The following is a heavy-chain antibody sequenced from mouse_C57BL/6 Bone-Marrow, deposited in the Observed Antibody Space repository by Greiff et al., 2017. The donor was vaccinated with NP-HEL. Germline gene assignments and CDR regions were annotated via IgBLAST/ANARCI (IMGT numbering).Heavy chain of an antibody. V-gene: IGHV3-8*01. CDR3: ARYPTVVATDWYFDV. D-gene: IGHD1-1*01. J-gene: IGHJ1*03. CDR1: GYSITSAY. Sequence: EVQRVESGPGLAKPSQTLSLTCSVTGYSITSAYWNWIRKFPGNKLEYMGYISYSGSTYSNPSLKSRISITRDTSKNQYYLQLNSVTTEDTATYYCARYPTVVATDWYFDVWGTGTTVTVSS. CDR2: ISYSGST.